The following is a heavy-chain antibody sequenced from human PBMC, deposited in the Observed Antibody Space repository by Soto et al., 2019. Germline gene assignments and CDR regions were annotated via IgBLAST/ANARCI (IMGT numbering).Heavy chain of an antibody. Sequence: SETLSLTCTVSGGSVSSGSYYWSWIRQPPGKGLEWIGEINHSGSTNYNPSLKSRVTISVDTSKNQFSLKLSSVTAADTAVYYCARDRPGMVRGVPSRPYYYYGMDVWGQGTTVTVSS. CDR2: INHSGST. V-gene: IGHV4-39*07. J-gene: IGHJ6*02. D-gene: IGHD3-10*01. CDR3: ARDRPGMVRGVPSRPYYYYGMDV. CDR1: GGSVSSGSYY.